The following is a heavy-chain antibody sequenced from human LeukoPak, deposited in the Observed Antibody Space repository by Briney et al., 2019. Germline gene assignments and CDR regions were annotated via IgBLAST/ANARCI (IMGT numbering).Heavy chain of an antibody. J-gene: IGHJ5*02. V-gene: IGHV4-38-2*02. CDR2: IYHSGST. D-gene: IGHD6-19*01. CDR3: ARAASGSGWYWFDP. CDR1: GYSISSGYY. Sequence: PSETLSLTCTVSGYSISSGYYWGWIRQPPGKGLEWIGSIYHSGSTYYNPSLKSRVTISVDTSKNQFSLKLSSVTAADTAVYYCARAASGSGWYWFDPWGQGTLVTVSS.